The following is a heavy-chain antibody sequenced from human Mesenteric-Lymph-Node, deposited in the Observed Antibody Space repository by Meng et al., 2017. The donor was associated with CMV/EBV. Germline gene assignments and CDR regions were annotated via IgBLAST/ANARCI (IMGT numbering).Heavy chain of an antibody. J-gene: IGHJ4*02. D-gene: IGHD1-26*01. CDR1: GYTFTGYY. CDR3: AREYSGSYSDYFDY. CDR2: INPNSGGT. Sequence: ASVKVSCKASGYTFTGYYMHWVRQAPGQGLEWMGWINPNSGGTNYAQKFQGRVTMTRDTSISTAYMELSRLRSDDTAVYYCAREYSGSYSDYFDYWGQGTLVTVSS. V-gene: IGHV1-2*02.